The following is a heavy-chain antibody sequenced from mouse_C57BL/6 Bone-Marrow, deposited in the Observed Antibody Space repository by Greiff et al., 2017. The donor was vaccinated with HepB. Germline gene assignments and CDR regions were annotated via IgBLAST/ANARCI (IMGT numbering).Heavy chain of an antibody. Sequence: QVHVKQSGPGLVQPSQSLSITCTVSGFSLTSYGVHWVRQPPGKSLEWLGVIWSGGSTDYNAAFISRLSISKDNSKSQVFFKMNSLQADDTAIYYCAKNHYGSSFYAMDYWGQGTSVTVSS. CDR2: IWSGGST. CDR1: GFSLTSYG. CDR3: AKNHYGSSFYAMDY. J-gene: IGHJ4*01. V-gene: IGHV2-4*01. D-gene: IGHD1-1*01.